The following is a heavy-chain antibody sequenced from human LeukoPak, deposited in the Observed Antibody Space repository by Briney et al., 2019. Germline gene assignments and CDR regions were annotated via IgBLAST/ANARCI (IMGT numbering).Heavy chain of an antibody. CDR2: IYNSGST. Sequence: TASETLSLTCSVSGGSISSGDYYWSWIRQPPGKGLEWIGYIYNSGSTYYNPSLKSRVSMSVDTSKNQFSLKLSSVTAADTAVYYCARDLSMATVIMDGMDVWGQGTTVTVSS. CDR3: ARDLSMATVIMDGMDV. J-gene: IGHJ6*02. D-gene: IGHD4-11*01. V-gene: IGHV4-30-4*01. CDR1: GGSISSGDYY.